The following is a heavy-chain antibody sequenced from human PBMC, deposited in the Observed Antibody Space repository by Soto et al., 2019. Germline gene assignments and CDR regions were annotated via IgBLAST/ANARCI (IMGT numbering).Heavy chain of an antibody. Sequence: QVQLVQSGAEVKKPGASMKVSCKASGYIFTSYGISWVRQAPGQGLEWMGWISGYNGNTNYAQKLQGRVTVTTDTSTSTAYMELRSLRSDDTAVYYCARDHCSSTSCYSAVDYWGQGTLVTVSS. CDR3: ARDHCSSTSCYSAVDY. J-gene: IGHJ4*02. CDR2: ISGYNGNT. D-gene: IGHD2-2*02. V-gene: IGHV1-18*04. CDR1: GYIFTSYG.